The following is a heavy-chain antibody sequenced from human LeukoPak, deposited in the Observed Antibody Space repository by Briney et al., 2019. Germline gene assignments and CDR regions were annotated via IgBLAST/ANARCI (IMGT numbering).Heavy chain of an antibody. D-gene: IGHD3-10*01. Sequence: GGSLRLSCAASGFTFHDYAMHWVRQAPGKGLEWVGFIRSKAYGGTTEYAASVKGRFTISRDDSKSIAYLQMNSLKTEDTAVYYCTRGWFGELLYYFDYWGQGTLVTVSS. J-gene: IGHJ4*02. CDR1: GFTFHDYA. V-gene: IGHV3-49*04. CDR3: TRGWFGELLYYFDY. CDR2: IRSKAYGGTT.